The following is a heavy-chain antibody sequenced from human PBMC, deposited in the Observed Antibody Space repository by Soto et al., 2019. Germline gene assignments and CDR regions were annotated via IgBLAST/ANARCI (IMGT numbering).Heavy chain of an antibody. CDR2: INHSGST. CDR3: ARPRSSIAAGGAFDI. Sequence: KPSETLSLTCAVYGGSFSGYYWSWIRQPPGKGLEWIGEINHSGSTNYNPSLKSRVTISVDTSKNQFSLKLSSVTAADTAVYYCARPRSSIAAGGAFDIWGQGTMVTVSS. CDR1: GGSFSGYY. J-gene: IGHJ3*02. D-gene: IGHD6-6*01. V-gene: IGHV4-34*01.